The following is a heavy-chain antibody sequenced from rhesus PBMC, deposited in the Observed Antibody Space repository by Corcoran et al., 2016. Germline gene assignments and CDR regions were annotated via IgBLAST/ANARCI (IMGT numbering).Heavy chain of an antibody. V-gene: IGHV4-122*02. CDR2: ISFSGTT. CDR3: ARHYYQSGYYPSDDAFDF. CDR1: GASISSSYYS. D-gene: IGHD3-28*01. J-gene: IGHJ3*01. Sequence: QVQLQESGPGLVKPSETLSLTCAVSGASISSSYYSWSWLRPAPGQGLGGIGYISFSGTTTYNPSLKSRVTISRDTSKNQFSLKLNSVTAADTAVYYCARHYYQSGYYPSDDAFDFWGQGLRVTVSS.